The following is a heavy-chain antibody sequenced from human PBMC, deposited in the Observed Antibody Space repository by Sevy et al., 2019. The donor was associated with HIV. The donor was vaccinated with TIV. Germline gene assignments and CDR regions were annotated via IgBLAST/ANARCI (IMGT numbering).Heavy chain of an antibody. CDR2: IYYGGST. Sequence: SETLSLTCTVSGGSISSGDYYWSWIRQPPGKGLEWIGYIYYGGSTYYNPSLKSRVTISVDTSKNQFALKLSSVTAAGTAVHYCARGRGGLIGVAGTGAFDIWGQGTMVTVSS. CDR3: ARGRGGLIGVAGTGAFDI. CDR1: GGSISSGDYY. V-gene: IGHV4-30-4*01. J-gene: IGHJ3*02. D-gene: IGHD6-19*01.